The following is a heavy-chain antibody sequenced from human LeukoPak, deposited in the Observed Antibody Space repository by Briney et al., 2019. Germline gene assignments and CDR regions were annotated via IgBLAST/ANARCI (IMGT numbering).Heavy chain of an antibody. V-gene: IGHV3-20*01. Sequence: GGSLRLSCAASGFTFTNYEMSWVRQAPGKGLEWLSSISGSGDSVFYADSVKGRFTISRDNAKNSLYLQMNSLRAEDTALYHCARGGLSSGWYSPHGMDVWGQGTTVTVSS. D-gene: IGHD6-19*01. CDR3: ARGGLSSGWYSPHGMDV. J-gene: IGHJ6*02. CDR2: ISGSGDSV. CDR1: GFTFTNYE.